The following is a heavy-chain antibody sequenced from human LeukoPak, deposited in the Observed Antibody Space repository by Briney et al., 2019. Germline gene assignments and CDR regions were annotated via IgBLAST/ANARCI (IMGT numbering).Heavy chain of an antibody. J-gene: IGHJ4*02. CDR2: IYSSGST. CDR1: GGSIRGYY. V-gene: IGHV4-59*01. D-gene: IGHD5-24*01. Sequence: SETLSLTCNVSGGSIRGYYWSWIRQPPGKGLEWIGYIYSSGSTNYNPSLKSRVTISVDTSKNQFSLKLSSVTAADTAIYYCAKSFSETERATITAYWGQGTLVTVSS. CDR3: AKSFSETERATITAY.